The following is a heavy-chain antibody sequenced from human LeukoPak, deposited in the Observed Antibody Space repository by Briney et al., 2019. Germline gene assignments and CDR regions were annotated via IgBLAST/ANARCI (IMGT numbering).Heavy chain of an antibody. CDR1: GFTFSSYW. V-gene: IGHV3-74*01. J-gene: IGHJ4*02. CDR2: INTDGSST. CDR3: ARDDFWSGQPFDY. Sequence: PGGSLRLSCAASGFTFSSYWMHWVRQAPGKGLVWVSRINTDGSSTSYADSVKGRFTISRDNAKNTLYLQMNSLRAEDTAVYYCARDDFWSGQPFDYWGQGTLVTVSS. D-gene: IGHD3-3*01.